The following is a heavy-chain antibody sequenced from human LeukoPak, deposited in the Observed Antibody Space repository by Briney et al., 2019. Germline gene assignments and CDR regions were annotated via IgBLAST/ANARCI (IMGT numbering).Heavy chain of an antibody. CDR2: ISATGTSK. V-gene: IGHV3-11*04. Sequence: GGSLRLSCAASGFNFSAYYMNWVRQASGKGLECVAYISATGTSKYYAHSVKGRFSISRDNAQNFLYLEMSSLIVEDTAVYYCARDAAYDRTGYDSWGQGTLVIVSS. D-gene: IGHD1-1*01. J-gene: IGHJ4*02. CDR3: ARDAAYDRTGYDS. CDR1: GFNFSAYY.